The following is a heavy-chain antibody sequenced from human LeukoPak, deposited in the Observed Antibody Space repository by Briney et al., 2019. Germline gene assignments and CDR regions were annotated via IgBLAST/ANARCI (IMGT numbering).Heavy chain of an antibody. J-gene: IGHJ4*02. V-gene: IGHV3-74*01. CDR2: INSDGSST. Sequence: GGSLRLSCAASGFTFSSYWMHWVRQAPGKGLVWVSRINSDGSSTSYADSVQGRFAISRDNSKSTLCLQMNSLRAEDTAVYYCAKQLGYCSDGSCYFPYWGQGTLVTVSS. CDR3: AKQLGYCSDGSCYFPY. D-gene: IGHD2-15*01. CDR1: GFTFSSYW.